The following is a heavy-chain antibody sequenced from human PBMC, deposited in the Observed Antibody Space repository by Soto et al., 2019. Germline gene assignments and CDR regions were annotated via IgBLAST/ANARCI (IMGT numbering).Heavy chain of an antibody. CDR3: AREYCTRTSCYGVDY. D-gene: IGHD2-2*01. CDR2: ISGYNGNK. CDR1: VDTFTTYG. V-gene: IGHV1-18*01. Sequence: ASVKVSCKASVDTFTTYGISWVRQAPGQGLEWMGWISGYNGNKKYAQKFQGRVIMTADRSTSTAYLEMRTLTSDDTAVYYCAREYCTRTSCYGVDYWGQGTLVTVSS. J-gene: IGHJ4*02.